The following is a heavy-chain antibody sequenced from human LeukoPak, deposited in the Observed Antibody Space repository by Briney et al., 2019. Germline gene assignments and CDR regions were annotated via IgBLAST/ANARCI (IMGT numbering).Heavy chain of an antibody. J-gene: IGHJ4*02. Sequence: PSETLSLTCTVSGYSISSGYYWGWIRQPPGKGLEWIGSIYHSGSTYYNPSLKSRVTMSVDTSKNQFSLKLSSVTAADTAVYYCARAEYSYGPIDYWGQGTLVTVSS. D-gene: IGHD5-18*01. V-gene: IGHV4-38-2*02. CDR1: GYSISSGYY. CDR3: ARAEYSYGPIDY. CDR2: IYHSGST.